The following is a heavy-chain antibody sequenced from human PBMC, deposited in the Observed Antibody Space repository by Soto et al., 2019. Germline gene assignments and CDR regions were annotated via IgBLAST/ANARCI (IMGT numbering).Heavy chain of an antibody. V-gene: IGHV4-31*03. Sequence: SETLSLTCTVSGGSISSGGYCWSWIRQHPGKGLEWVGYSYYTGSSYYNPSLKSRVTISVDASKNQLSLRLASVTAADTAVYYCARDLRGYSRYDYLDYWGQGIPVTVSS. CDR3: ARDLRGYSRYDYLDY. J-gene: IGHJ4*02. CDR1: GGSISSGGYC. D-gene: IGHD5-12*01. CDR2: SYYTGSS.